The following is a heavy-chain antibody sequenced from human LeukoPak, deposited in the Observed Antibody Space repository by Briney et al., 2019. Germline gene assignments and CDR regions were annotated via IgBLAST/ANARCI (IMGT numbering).Heavy chain of an antibody. J-gene: IGHJ3*02. CDR1: GGTFSSYA. V-gene: IGHV1-69*05. D-gene: IGHD3-16*02. Sequence: ASVKVSCKASGGTFSSYAISWVRQAPGQGLEWMGGIIPIFGTANYAQKFQGRITITTDESTSTAYMELSSLRSEDTAVYYCARGHLPMDYVWGSYRYDAFDIWGQGTMVTVSS. CDR3: ARGHLPMDYVWGSYRYDAFDI. CDR2: IIPIFGTA.